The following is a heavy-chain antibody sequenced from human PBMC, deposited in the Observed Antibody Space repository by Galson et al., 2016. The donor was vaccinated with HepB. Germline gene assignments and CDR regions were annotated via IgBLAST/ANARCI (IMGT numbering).Heavy chain of an antibody. V-gene: IGHV4-31*03. Sequence: TLSLTCTVSGGSISSGGYYWSWIRQHSGKGLEWIGYIYYSGSTYYNPSLKSRLAISVDTSKNQFSLKLSSVTAADTAVYYCARYGYCSSTSCYGFDPWGQGTLVTVSS. J-gene: IGHJ5*02. CDR2: IYYSGST. CDR3: ARYGYCSSTSCYGFDP. CDR1: GGSISSGGYY. D-gene: IGHD2-2*01.